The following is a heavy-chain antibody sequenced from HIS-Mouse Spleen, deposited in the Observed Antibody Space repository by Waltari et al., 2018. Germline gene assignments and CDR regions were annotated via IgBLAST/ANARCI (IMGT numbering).Heavy chain of an antibody. Sequence: EVQLVESGGGLVKPGGSLRLSGAASGFPFSSYSMHWVRQAPGKGLEWVSSISSSSSYIYYADSVKGRFTISRDNAKNSLYLQMNSLRAEDTAVYYCARDVAREYAFDIWGQGTMVTVSS. V-gene: IGHV3-21*01. CDR2: ISSSSSYI. D-gene: IGHD5-12*01. CDR3: ARDVAREYAFDI. J-gene: IGHJ3*02. CDR1: GFPFSSYS.